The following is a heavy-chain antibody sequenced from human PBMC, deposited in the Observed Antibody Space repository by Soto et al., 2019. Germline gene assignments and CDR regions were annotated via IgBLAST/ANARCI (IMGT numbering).Heavy chain of an antibody. CDR3: ARDALRYYDILTGSTKNDY. Sequence: ASVKVSCKASGYTFTGYYMHWVRQAPGQGLEWMGWINPNSGGTNYAQKFQGWVTMTRDTSISTAYMELSRLRSDDTAVYYCARDALRYYDILTGSTKNDYWGQGTLVTVSS. D-gene: IGHD3-9*01. CDR2: INPNSGGT. CDR1: GYTFTGYY. J-gene: IGHJ4*02. V-gene: IGHV1-2*04.